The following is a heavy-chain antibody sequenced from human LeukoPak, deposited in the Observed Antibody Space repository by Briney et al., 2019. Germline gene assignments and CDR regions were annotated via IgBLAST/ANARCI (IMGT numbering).Heavy chain of an antibody. Sequence: GGSLRLSCAASGFTFSSYAMSWVRQAPGKGLEWVSAISGSGGSTYHADSVKGRFTISRDNAKNSLYLQMNSLRAEDMALYYCAKARQRQLVGRDAFDIWGQGTMVTVSS. D-gene: IGHD6-6*01. CDR1: GFTFSSYA. V-gene: IGHV3-23*01. CDR2: ISGSGGST. CDR3: AKARQRQLVGRDAFDI. J-gene: IGHJ3*02.